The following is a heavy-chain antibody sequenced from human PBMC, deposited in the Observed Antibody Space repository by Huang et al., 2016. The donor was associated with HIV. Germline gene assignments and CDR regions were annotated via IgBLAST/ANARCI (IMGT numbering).Heavy chain of an antibody. CDR2: ISGNGNKT. CDR1: GFTFNKYA. Sequence: EVKVLESGGGLVQPGGSLRLSCVASGFTFNKYAMRWVRQAPGKGLAWVSLISGNGNKTYYADSVKCRFTISRDNSKNTVYLQMNSLRAEDAALYHCTVLLDYWGQGTPVTVSS. V-gene: IGHV3-23*01. J-gene: IGHJ4*02. CDR3: TVLLDY.